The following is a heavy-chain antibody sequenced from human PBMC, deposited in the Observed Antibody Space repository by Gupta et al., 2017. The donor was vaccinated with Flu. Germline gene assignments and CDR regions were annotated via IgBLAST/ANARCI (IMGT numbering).Heavy chain of an antibody. J-gene: IGHJ4*02. CDR1: GGSIIDTSYY. CDR3: ARRITYGKTFDY. CDR2: VGYSGNT. Sequence: QLQLQESGPGLVKPSETLSLICTVSGGSIIDTSYYWGWIRQPPGKGLEWIGNVGYSGNTFYNPSLKSRVTISVDTSKNQFSLKLSSVTAADTAVYYCARRITYGKTFDYWGQGSLVTVSS. D-gene: IGHD2/OR15-2a*01. V-gene: IGHV4-39*01.